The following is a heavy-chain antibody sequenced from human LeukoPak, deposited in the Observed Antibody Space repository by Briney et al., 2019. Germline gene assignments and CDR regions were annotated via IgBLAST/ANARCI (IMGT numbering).Heavy chain of an antibody. CDR2: IYYSGST. CDR1: GGSISSSSYY. V-gene: IGHV4-39*01. Sequence: YPSQTLSLTCTVSGGSISSSSYYWGWIRQPPGKGLEWIGSIYYSGSTYYNPSLKSRVTISVDTSKNQFSLKLSSVTAADTAVYYCARHFFRVVRGVIITYWFGPWGQGTLVTVSS. J-gene: IGHJ5*02. CDR3: ARHFFRVVRGVIITYWFGP. D-gene: IGHD3-10*01.